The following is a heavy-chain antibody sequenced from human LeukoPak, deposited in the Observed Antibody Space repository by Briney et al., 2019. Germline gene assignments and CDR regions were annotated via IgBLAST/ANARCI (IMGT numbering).Heavy chain of an antibody. V-gene: IGHV3-33*06. Sequence: GGSLRLSCAASGFTFSTYGVHWVRQAPGKGLEWVAVIWPDGSNKYYADSVKGRFTISRDNSKSTLYLQMNSLRAEDTAVYYCANCIAARRGLSHTPGPFDIWGQGTMVTVS. D-gene: IGHD6-6*01. CDR2: IWPDGSNK. CDR1: GFTFSTYG. J-gene: IGHJ3*02. CDR3: ANCIAARRGLSHTPGPFDI.